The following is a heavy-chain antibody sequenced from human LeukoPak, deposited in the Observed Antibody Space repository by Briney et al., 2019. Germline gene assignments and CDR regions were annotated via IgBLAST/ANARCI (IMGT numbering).Heavy chain of an antibody. J-gene: IGHJ4*02. CDR3: ARGGGYQPFDY. V-gene: IGHV3-21*01. CDR2: ISSSSSYI. D-gene: IGHD2-2*01. CDR1: GFTFSSYS. Sequence: GGSLRLSCAASGFTFSSYSMNWVRQAPGKGLEWVSSISSSSSYIYYADSVKGRFTISRDNAKNSLYLQVNSLRAEDTAVYYCARGGGYQPFDYWGQGTLVTVSS.